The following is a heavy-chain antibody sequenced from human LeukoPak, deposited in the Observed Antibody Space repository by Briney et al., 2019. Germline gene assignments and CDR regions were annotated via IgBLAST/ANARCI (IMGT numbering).Heavy chain of an antibody. CDR2: INHSGST. J-gene: IGHJ5*02. CDR3: ARGRLRSSGWYARKGLDP. V-gene: IGHV4-34*01. D-gene: IGHD6-19*01. CDR1: GFTFSIYW. Sequence: GSLRLSCAASGFTFSIYWMTWVRQPPGKGLEWIGEINHSGSTNYNPSLKSRVTISVDTSKNQFSLKLSFVTAADTAVYYCARGRLRSSGWYARKGLDPWGQGTLVTVSS.